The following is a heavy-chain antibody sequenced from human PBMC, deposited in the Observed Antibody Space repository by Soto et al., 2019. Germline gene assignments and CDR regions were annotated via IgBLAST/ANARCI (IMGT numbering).Heavy chain of an antibody. D-gene: IGHD3-3*01. CDR3: WRPDKTALPPLDS. J-gene: IGHJ4*02. CDR2: TIPAFGTA. Sequence: VHLVQSGAEVKSPGSAVKGSCQVSGAGDTFSNYGLNWVRQAPGQGLEWMGGTIPAFGTANYAEKFQGRVTITANRSTTTAYMELSSLRSDDTAVYYFWRPDKTALPPLDSWGQGTLVSVSS. V-gene: IGHV1-69*06. CDR1: GAGDTFSNYG.